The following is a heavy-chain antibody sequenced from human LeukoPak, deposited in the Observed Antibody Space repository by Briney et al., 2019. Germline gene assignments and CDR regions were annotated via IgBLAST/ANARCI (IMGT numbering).Heavy chain of an antibody. Sequence: SQTLSLTCTVSGGSISSGSYYWSWIRQPAGKGLEWIGRIYTSGSTNYNPSLKSRVTLSVDTSKNQFSLKLSSVTAADTAVYYCARDIVVVVAAQYYYYYMDVWGKGTTVTVSS. D-gene: IGHD2-15*01. CDR1: GGSISSGSYY. CDR2: IYTSGST. V-gene: IGHV4-61*02. J-gene: IGHJ6*03. CDR3: ARDIVVVVAAQYYYYYMDV.